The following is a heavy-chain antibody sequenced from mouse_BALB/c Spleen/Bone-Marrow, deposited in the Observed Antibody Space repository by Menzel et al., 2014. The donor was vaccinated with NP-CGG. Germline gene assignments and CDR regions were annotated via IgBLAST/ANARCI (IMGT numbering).Heavy chain of an antibody. Sequence: LQQSGSELVRPGASVKLSCKASGYTFTSYWMHWVRQRHGQGLEWIGNIYPGSGRTYYDEKFKNKVSLTVDTSSSTAYMHLSSLTSEDSAVYYSTRREGAFYGNCVGYFDYWGLGTTLTVSS. D-gene: IGHD2-10*01. V-gene: IGHV1S22*01. CDR2: IYPGSGRT. CDR1: GYTFTSYW. CDR3: TRREGAFYGNCVGYFDY. J-gene: IGHJ2*01.